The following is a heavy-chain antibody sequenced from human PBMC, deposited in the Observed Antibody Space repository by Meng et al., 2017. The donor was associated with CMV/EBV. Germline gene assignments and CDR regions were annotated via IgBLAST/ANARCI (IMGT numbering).Heavy chain of an antibody. CDR2: IIPILGIA. Sequence: SVKVSCKASGGTFSSYAISWVRQATGQGLEWMGWIIPILGIASYAQKFQGRVTITADKSMSTAYMELSSLRSEDTAVYYCARESLRFGSENFYSRPYYYYGMDVWGQGTTVTVSS. V-gene: IGHV1-69*10. CDR1: GGTFSSYA. D-gene: IGHD3-10*01. J-gene: IGHJ6*02. CDR3: ARESLRFGSENFYSRPYYYYGMDV.